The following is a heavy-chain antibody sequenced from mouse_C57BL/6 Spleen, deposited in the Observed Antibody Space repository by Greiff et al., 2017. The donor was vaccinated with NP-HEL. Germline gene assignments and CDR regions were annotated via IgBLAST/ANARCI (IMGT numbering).Heavy chain of an antibody. Sequence: QVQLKESGPGLVQPSQSLSITCTVSGFSLTSYGVHWVRQSPGKGLEWLGVIWRGGSTDYNAAFMSRLSITKDNSKSQVFFKMNSLQADDTAIYYCAKYNDYLSLAMDYWGQGTSVTVSS. V-gene: IGHV2-5*01. CDR2: IWRGGST. CDR1: GFSLTSYG. J-gene: IGHJ4*01. D-gene: IGHD2-4*01. CDR3: AKYNDYLSLAMDY.